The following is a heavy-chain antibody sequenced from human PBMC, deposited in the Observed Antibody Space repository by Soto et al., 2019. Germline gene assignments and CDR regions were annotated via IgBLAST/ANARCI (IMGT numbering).Heavy chain of an antibody. CDR3: AKQLVRNGSDWFDP. J-gene: IGHJ5*02. D-gene: IGHD6-13*01. CDR2: IIPIFGTA. Sequence: SVKVSCKASGGTFSSYAISWVRQAPGQGLEWMGGIIPIFGTANYAQKFQGRVTITADESTSTAYMELSSLRSEDTAVYYCAKQLVRNGSDWFDPWGQGTLVTVSS. V-gene: IGHV1-69*13. CDR1: GGTFSSYA.